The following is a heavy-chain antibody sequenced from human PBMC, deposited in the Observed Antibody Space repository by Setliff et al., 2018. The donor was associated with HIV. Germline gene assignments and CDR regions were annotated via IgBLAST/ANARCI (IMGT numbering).Heavy chain of an antibody. V-gene: IGHV3-33*08. CDR2: IWYDGSNK. Sequence: GGSLRLSCAASGFIFRSYSMNWVRQAPGKGLEWVAVIWYDGSNKYYADSVKGRFTISRDNSKNTLYLQMSSLRAEDTAVYYCASSGSGSYINWFGPWGQGTLVTVSS. J-gene: IGHJ5*02. CDR3: ASSGSGSYINWFGP. D-gene: IGHD3-10*01. CDR1: GFIFRSYS.